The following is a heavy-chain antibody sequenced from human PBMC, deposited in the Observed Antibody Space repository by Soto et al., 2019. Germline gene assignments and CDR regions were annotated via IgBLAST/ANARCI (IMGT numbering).Heavy chain of an antibody. V-gene: IGHV3-33*01. CDR3: ARDRGVVAVDLDY. CDR2: IWYDGSKK. J-gene: IGHJ4*02. Sequence: QVQLAESGGGVVQPGRSLRLSCAASGFIFSSYGMHWVRQAPGKGLEWVAVIWYDGSKKYYADSVKGRFTISRDSSKNTLYLQMNSLRADDTAVYYCARDRGVVAVDLDYWGQGTLVTVSS. CDR1: GFIFSSYG. D-gene: IGHD2-15*01.